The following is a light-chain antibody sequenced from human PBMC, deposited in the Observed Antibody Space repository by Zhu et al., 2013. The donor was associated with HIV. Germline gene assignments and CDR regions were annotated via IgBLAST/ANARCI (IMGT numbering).Light chain of an antibody. J-gene: IGKJ4*01. Sequence: EIVMTQSPATLSVSPGERATLSCRASQSVSSNLAWYQQKPGQAPRLLIYGASTRATGIPARFSGSGSGTDFTLTISRLEPEDFAVYYCQQYGSSPTFGGGTTVEIK. CDR1: QSVSSN. CDR3: QQYGSSPT. V-gene: IGKV3-15*01. CDR2: GAS.